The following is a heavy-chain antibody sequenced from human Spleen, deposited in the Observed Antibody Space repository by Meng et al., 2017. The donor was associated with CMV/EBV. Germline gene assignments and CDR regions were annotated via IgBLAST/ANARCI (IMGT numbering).Heavy chain of an antibody. V-gene: IGHV3-53*01. J-gene: IGHJ4*02. Sequence: ASGFTVSSNYMPWVRQAPGKGLEWVSIIYRGGTPYYADSVKGRFIISRDTSKNTVYLQMNNLRAEDTAVYFCARGIPSCNGGNCYVDWGQGTLVTVSS. CDR3: ARGIPSCNGGNCYVD. CDR1: GFTVSSNY. CDR2: IYRGGTP. D-gene: IGHD2-15*01.